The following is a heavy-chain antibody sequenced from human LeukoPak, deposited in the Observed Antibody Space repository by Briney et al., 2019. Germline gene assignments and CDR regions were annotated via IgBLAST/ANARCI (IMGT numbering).Heavy chain of an antibody. D-gene: IGHD1-26*01. CDR3: ARVYWSKKVGATNADY. CDR2: INQSGST. V-gene: IGHV4-34*01. J-gene: IGHJ4*02. Sequence: SETLSLTCAVYGGPFSGYYWSWIRQPPGKGLEWIGEINQSGSTNYNPSLKSRVTISVDTSKNQFSLKLSSVAAADTAVYYCARVYWSKKVGATNADYWGQGTLVTVSS. CDR1: GGPFSGYY.